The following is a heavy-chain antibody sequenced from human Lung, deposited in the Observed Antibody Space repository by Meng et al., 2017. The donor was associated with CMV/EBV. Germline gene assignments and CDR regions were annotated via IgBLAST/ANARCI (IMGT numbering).Heavy chain of an antibody. CDR2: INPSGGST. J-gene: IGHJ6*02. CDR1: GYTFTNNY. CDR3: ARDPYYDFWDGYYAAYYYFGLDD. Sequence: ASVXVSXKASGYTFTNNYIHWVRQAPGQGLEWMGTINPSGGSTRYTQKFQGRVTMTRDTSTATVYMEVSSLRSEDTAVYYCARDPYYDFWDGYYAAYYYFGLDDWGQGXTVTVSS. V-gene: IGHV1-46*01. D-gene: IGHD3-3*01.